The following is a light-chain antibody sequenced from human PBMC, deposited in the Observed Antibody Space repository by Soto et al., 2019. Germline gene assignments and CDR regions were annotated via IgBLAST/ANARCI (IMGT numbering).Light chain of an antibody. CDR2: GAS. CDR3: QQRGNWPVT. Sequence: EIVLTQSPGTLSLSPGERATLSCRASQSVSDSSLAWYHQKPGQAPRLLIYGASRRATGIPDTFSGSGSGTDFTLTISRLEPEDFAVYYCQQRGNWPVTFGGGTKVEI. V-gene: IGKV3D-20*02. J-gene: IGKJ4*01. CDR1: QSVSDSS.